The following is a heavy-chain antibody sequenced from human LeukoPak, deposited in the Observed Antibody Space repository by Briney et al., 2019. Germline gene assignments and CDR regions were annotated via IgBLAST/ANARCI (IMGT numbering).Heavy chain of an antibody. CDR3: AKEDGSGAYYFEY. CDR2: ISSDGGYI. Sequence: GGSLRLSCAASGFTFDDYIMHWVRQAPGKGLEWVSLISSDGGYIQYADSVKGRFTISRDNSKNSLHLQMNSLRTEDTALYFCAKEDGSGAYYFEYWGQGTLVTVSS. J-gene: IGHJ4*02. CDR1: GFTFDDYI. V-gene: IGHV3-43*01. D-gene: IGHD3-10*01.